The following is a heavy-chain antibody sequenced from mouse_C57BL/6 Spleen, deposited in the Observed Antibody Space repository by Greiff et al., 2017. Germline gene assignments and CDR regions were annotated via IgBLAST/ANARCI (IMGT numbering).Heavy chain of an antibody. J-gene: IGHJ3*01. Sequence: VQLQQSGAELVKPGASVKISCKASGYAFSSYWMNWVKQRPGKGLEWIGQIYPGDGDTNYNGKFKGKATLTADKSSSTAYMQISSLTSEDSVVYFCARKGVTMTFAYWGQGTLVTVSA. CDR3: ARKGVTMTFAY. V-gene: IGHV1-80*01. CDR2: IYPGDGDT. CDR1: GYAFSSYW. D-gene: IGHD2-1*01.